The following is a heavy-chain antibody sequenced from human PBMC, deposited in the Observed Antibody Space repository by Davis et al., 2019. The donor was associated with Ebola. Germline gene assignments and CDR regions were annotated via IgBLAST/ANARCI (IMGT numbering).Heavy chain of an antibody. V-gene: IGHV3-74*01. D-gene: IGHD2-2*01. CDR3: VRGCISTSCYQ. CDR1: GFIFSSYW. Sequence: HTGGSLRLSCAASGFIFSSYWMHWVRQVPGKGLVWVSRISTDGSSTNYADSVKGRFTISRDNAKNTLYLQMNSLRAEDTAVYYCVRGCISTSCYQWGQGTLVTVSS. CDR2: ISTDGSST. J-gene: IGHJ4*02.